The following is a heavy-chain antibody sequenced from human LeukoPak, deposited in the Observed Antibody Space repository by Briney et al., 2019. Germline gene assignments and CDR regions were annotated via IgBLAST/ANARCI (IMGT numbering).Heavy chain of an antibody. V-gene: IGHV3-53*01. CDR1: GFTVSSNS. CDR3: ARRAGDYSHPYDY. CDR2: IYSGGNT. D-gene: IGHD3-22*01. J-gene: IGHJ4*02. Sequence: GGSLRLSCTVSGFTVSSNSMSWVRQAPGKGLGWVSFIYSGGNTHNSDSVKGRFTISRDNSKNTLYLQMNTLRAEDTAVYYCARRAGDYSHPYDYWGQGTLATVSS.